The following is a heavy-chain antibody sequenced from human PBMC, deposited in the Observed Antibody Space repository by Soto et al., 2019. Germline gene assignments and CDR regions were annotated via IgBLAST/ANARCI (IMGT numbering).Heavy chain of an antibody. CDR3: AKNGRFLEWLLMGLIDY. D-gene: IGHD3-3*01. J-gene: IGHJ4*02. V-gene: IGHV3-23*01. CDR2: ISGSGGST. Sequence: EVQLLESGGGLVQPGGSLRLSCAASGFTFSSYAMSWVRQAPGKGLEWVSAISGSGGSTYYADSVKGRFTISRDNSKNTLYLQMNSLRAEDTSVYYCAKNGRFLEWLLMGLIDYWGQGTLVPVSS. CDR1: GFTFSSYA.